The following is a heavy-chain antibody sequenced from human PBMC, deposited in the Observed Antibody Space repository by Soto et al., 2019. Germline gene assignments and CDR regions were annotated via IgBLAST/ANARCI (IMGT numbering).Heavy chain of an antibody. CDR3: AKDGHYSSSWQTYFDY. CDR1: GFTFDDYA. Sequence: EVQLVESGGGLVQPGRSLRLSCAASGFTFDDYAMHWVRQAPGKGLEWVSGISWNSGSIGYADSVKGRFTISRDNAKNSLYLQMNSLRAEDTALYYCAKDGHYSSSWQTYFDYWGQGTLVTVSS. D-gene: IGHD6-13*01. V-gene: IGHV3-9*01. J-gene: IGHJ4*02. CDR2: ISWNSGSI.